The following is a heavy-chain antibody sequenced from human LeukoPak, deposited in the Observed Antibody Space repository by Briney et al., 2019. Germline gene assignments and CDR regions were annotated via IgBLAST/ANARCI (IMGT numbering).Heavy chain of an antibody. D-gene: IGHD3-22*01. J-gene: IGHJ4*02. V-gene: IGHV3-23*01. CDR3: AKDQSIEKWLSFHY. Sequence: GGSLRLSCGASGFIFSKYAMSWVRQAPGKGLEWVSAISGSGVYTYYADSVKGRFTISRDNSKNMISLQMNSLRVEDTAVYYCAKDQSIEKWLSFHYWGQGTLVTVSS. CDR1: GFIFSKYA. CDR2: ISGSGVYT.